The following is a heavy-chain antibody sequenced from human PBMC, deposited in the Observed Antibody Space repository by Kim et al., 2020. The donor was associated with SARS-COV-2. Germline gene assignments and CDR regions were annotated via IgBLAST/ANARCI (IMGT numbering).Heavy chain of an antibody. D-gene: IGHD3-10*01. J-gene: IGHJ5*02. CDR1: GFTFSSYA. CDR2: ISSSGGST. CDR3: AKTSSGSYLS. V-gene: IGHV3-23*01. Sequence: GGSLRLSCAASGFTFSSYAMSWVRQAPGKGLEWVSAISSSGGSTYYADSVKGRFTNSRDNAKNTLYLQMNSLRAEDTALYYCAKTSSGSYLSWGQGTLGTVFS.